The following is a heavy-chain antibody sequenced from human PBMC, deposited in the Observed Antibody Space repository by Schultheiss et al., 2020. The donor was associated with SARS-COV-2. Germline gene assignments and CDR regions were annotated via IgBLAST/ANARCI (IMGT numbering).Heavy chain of an antibody. Sequence: GGSLRLSCAASGFTFSSYAMHWVRQAPGKGLEWVAVISYDGSNKYYADSVKGRFTISRDNSKNTLYLQMNSLRAEDTAVYYCAKDSGITIFGVVYGAFDIWGQGTMVTVSS. J-gene: IGHJ3*02. CDR3: AKDSGITIFGVVYGAFDI. D-gene: IGHD3-3*01. V-gene: IGHV3-30*01. CDR2: ISYDGSNK. CDR1: GFTFSSYA.